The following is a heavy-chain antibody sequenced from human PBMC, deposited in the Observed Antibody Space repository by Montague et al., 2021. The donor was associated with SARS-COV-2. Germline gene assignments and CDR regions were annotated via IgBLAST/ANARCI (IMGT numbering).Heavy chain of an antibody. V-gene: IGHV4-61*02. CDR2: IYTSGST. CDR1: GGSISSGNYY. J-gene: IGHJ4*02. CDR3: AREVGRYYDWRPDF. Sequence: TLSLTCTVSGGSISSGNYYWSWIRQPAGKGLEWIGRIYTSGSTNYNPSLKSRVTISAGTSKNQFSLKLSSMTAADTAVYYCAREVGRYYDWRPDFWGQGTLVTVSS. D-gene: IGHD1-26*01.